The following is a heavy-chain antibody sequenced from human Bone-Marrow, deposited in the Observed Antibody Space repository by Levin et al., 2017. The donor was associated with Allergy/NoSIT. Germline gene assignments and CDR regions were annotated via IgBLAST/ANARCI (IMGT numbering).Heavy chain of an antibody. CDR2: IHGSGTT. D-gene: IGHD5-12*01. CDR1: GGSISSYY. J-gene: IGHJ4*02. Sequence: NTSETLSLTCTVSGGSISSYYWSWVRQPAGKGLEWIGRIHGSGTTTYNPSVKSRVTVSADTSRNQFSLRLTSVTAADTAVYYCARDFISADDIGGFDYWGQGIQVTVSS. CDR3: ARDFISADDIGGFDY. V-gene: IGHV4-4*07.